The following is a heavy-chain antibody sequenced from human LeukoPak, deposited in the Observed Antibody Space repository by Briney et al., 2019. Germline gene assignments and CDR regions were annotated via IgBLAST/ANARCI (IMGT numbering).Heavy chain of an antibody. D-gene: IGHD2-21*02. V-gene: IGHV1-2*02. CDR2: INPNSGGT. CDR1: GYTFTGYY. Sequence: GASVKVSCTASGYTFTGYYMHWVRQAPGQGLEWMGWINPNSGGTNYAQKFQGRVTMTRDTSISTAYMELSRLRSDDTAVYYCARDLANCGGDCYSDYWGQGTLVTVSS. CDR3: ARDLANCGGDCYSDY. J-gene: IGHJ4*02.